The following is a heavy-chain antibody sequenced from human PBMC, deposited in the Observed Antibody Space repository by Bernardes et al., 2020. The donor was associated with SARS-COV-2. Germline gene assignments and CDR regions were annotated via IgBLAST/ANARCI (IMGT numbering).Heavy chain of an antibody. Sequence: SETLSLTCTVSSGSISNSNYYWGWIRQPPGKGLEWIGSIYSSGTTYKNPSLQTRGTKSVDTSKNQFSLRLTSVTAADTAVYYCVGSSCGRDCYIGGLRSWDYGMDVWGQGTTVTVSS. CDR3: VGSSCGRDCYIGGLRSWDYGMDV. J-gene: IGHJ6*02. D-gene: IGHD2-21*02. V-gene: IGHV4-39*01. CDR2: IYSSGTT. CDR1: SGSISNSNYY.